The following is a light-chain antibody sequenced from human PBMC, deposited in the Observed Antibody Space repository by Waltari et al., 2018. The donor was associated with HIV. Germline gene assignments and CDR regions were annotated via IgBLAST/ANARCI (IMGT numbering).Light chain of an antibody. CDR1: QTITSW. CDR3: QQYNNYPWT. Sequence: DIQMTQSPSTLSASVGDRVTLTCRASQTITSWLAWYQQKPGKAPNLLIYKASSLESGVPSRFSGSGSGTEFTLTISSLQPEDFATYYCQQYNNYPWTFGQGTKVEIK. CDR2: KAS. J-gene: IGKJ1*01. V-gene: IGKV1-5*03.